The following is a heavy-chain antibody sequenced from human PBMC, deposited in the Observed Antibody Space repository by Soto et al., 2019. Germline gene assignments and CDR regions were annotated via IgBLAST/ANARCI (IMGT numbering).Heavy chain of an antibody. V-gene: IGHV4-4*07. Sequence: TSETLSLTCTVSGGSISSYYWSWIRQPAGKGLEWIGRIYTSGSTNYNPSLKSRVTMSVDTSKNQFSLKLSSVTAADTAVYYCARVDYYGSGRPKPGYGMDVWGQGTTVTVSS. CDR1: GGSISSYY. D-gene: IGHD3-10*01. J-gene: IGHJ6*02. CDR3: ARVDYYGSGRPKPGYGMDV. CDR2: IYTSGST.